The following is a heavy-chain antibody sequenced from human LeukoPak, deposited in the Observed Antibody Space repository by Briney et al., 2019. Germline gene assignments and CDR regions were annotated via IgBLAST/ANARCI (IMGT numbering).Heavy chain of an antibody. CDR3: ARGPFPTGYKYYFDY. J-gene: IGHJ4*02. CDR2: IYYSGST. CDR1: GGSISSYY. Sequence: SETLSLTCTVSGGSISSYYWSWIRQPPGKGLEWIGYIYYSGSTNYNPSLKSRVTISVDTSKNQFSLKLSSVTAADTAVYYCARGPFPTGYKYYFDYWGQGTLVTVSS. V-gene: IGHV4-59*01. D-gene: IGHD3-9*01.